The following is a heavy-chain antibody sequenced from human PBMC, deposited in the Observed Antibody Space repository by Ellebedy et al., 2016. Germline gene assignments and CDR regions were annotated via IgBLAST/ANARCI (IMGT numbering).Heavy chain of an antibody. CDR3: ARERVDSSSSGDFDY. J-gene: IGHJ4*02. Sequence: SVKVSXKASGGTFSSYAISWVRQAPGQGLEWMGGIIPIFGTANYAQKLQGRVTMTRDTPTSTVYMELSSLRSEDMAVYYCARERVDSSSSGDFDYWGQGTLVTVSS. D-gene: IGHD6-6*01. CDR1: GGTFSSYA. V-gene: IGHV1-69*05. CDR2: IIPIFGTA.